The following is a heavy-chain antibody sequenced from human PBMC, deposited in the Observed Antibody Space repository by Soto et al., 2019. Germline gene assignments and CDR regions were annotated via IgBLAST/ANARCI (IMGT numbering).Heavy chain of an antibody. D-gene: IGHD3-3*01. CDR3: ARDGDASIFGVGKGLDV. V-gene: IGHV4-30-4*01. CDR2: IYYSGST. Sequence: PSETLSLTCTVSGGSISSGDYYWSWIRQPPGKGLEWIGYIYYSGSTYYNPSLKSRVTISVDTSKNQFSLKLSSVTAADTAVYYCARDGDASIFGVGKGLDVWGQGTTVTVSS. J-gene: IGHJ6*02. CDR1: GGSISSGDYY.